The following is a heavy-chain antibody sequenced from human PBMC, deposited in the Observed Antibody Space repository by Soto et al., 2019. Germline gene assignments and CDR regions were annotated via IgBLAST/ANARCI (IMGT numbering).Heavy chain of an antibody. CDR2: ISGGGIT. CDR1: GFTFSSYA. D-gene: IGHD3-16*01. Sequence: HPGGSLRLSCAASGFTFSSYAMSWVRQASGKGLEWVSVISGGGITHYANSVKGRFTISRDNSKNTVYLQMSTLRAEDTALYYCAKGPNYVRVFDSRGQGTLVTVS. J-gene: IGHJ5*01. V-gene: IGHV3-23*01. CDR3: AKGPNYVRVFDS.